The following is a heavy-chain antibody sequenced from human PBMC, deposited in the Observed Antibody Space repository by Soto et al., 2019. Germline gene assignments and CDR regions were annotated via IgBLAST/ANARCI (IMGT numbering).Heavy chain of an antibody. Sequence: SETLSLTCTVSGGSISSYYWSWIRQPPGKGLEWIGYIYYSGSTNYNPSLKSRVTISVDTSKNQFSLKLSSVTAADTAVYYCARHLWPSRWFDPWGQGTLVTVSS. J-gene: IGHJ5*02. CDR2: IYYSGST. CDR3: ARHLWPSRWFDP. V-gene: IGHV4-59*01. CDR1: GGSISSYY. D-gene: IGHD2-2*01.